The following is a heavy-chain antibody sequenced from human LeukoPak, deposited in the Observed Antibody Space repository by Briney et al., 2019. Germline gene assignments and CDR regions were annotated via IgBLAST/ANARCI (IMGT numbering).Heavy chain of an antibody. Sequence: PGGSLRLSCAASGFTFSSYAMSRVRQAPGKGLEWVSAISGSGGSTYYADSVKGRFTISRDNSKNTLYLQMNSLRAEDTAAYYCAKLEGITMVRGANDYWGQGTLVTVSS. J-gene: IGHJ4*02. D-gene: IGHD3-10*01. CDR2: ISGSGGST. CDR1: GFTFSSYA. CDR3: AKLEGITMVRGANDY. V-gene: IGHV3-23*01.